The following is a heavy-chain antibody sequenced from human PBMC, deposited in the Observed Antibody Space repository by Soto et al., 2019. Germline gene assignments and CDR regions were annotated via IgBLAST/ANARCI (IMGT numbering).Heavy chain of an antibody. CDR1: GYTFASYA. CDR3: ATKNSDYYYYYGMDV. D-gene: IGHD3-10*01. Sequence: ASVKVSCKASGYTFASYAMQWVRQAPGQRLEWMGWINAGNGNTKYSQKFQGSVTITRDTSASTAYMELSSLRSEDTAVYYCATKNSDYYYYYGMDVWGQGTTVTVSS. CDR2: INAGNGNT. J-gene: IGHJ6*02. V-gene: IGHV1-3*01.